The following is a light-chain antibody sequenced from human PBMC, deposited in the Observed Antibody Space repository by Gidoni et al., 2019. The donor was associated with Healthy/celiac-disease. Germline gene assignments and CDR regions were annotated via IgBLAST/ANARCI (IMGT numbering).Light chain of an antibody. CDR2: LGS. Sequence: DIVMTQSPLSLHVTPGEPASISCRSSQSLLHSNGYNYLDWYLQKPGQSPQLLIYLGSNRSSGVPDRFSGSVSGTDFTLKISRVEAEDGGVYYCMQALQTPPSTFGPGTKVDIK. CDR3: MQALQTPPST. V-gene: IGKV2-28*01. CDR1: QSLLHSNGYNY. J-gene: IGKJ3*01.